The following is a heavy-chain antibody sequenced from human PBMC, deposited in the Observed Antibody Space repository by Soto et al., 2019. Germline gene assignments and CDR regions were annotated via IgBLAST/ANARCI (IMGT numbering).Heavy chain of an antibody. CDR2: ISGNGAST. CDR1: GFTFSSYA. J-gene: IGHJ6*02. D-gene: IGHD3-22*01. CDR3: AKDSGYYDTSGYFHWWDYGMDV. V-gene: IGHV3-23*01. Sequence: GGSLRLSCAGSGFTFSSYAMSWVRQAPGRGLEWVSGISGNGASTYSAASVKGRFTLSRDNSKNTRYLEVNSLRAEDTAVYYGAKDSGYYDTSGYFHWWDYGMDVGGQGPTVTVSS.